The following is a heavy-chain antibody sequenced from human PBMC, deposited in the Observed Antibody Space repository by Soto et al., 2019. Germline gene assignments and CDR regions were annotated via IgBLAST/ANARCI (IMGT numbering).Heavy chain of an antibody. V-gene: IGHV3-30*18. Sequence: GGSLRLSCAASGFTFSSYGMHWVRQAPGKGLEWVAVISYDGSNKYYADSVKGRFTISRDNSKNTLYLQMNSLRAEDTAVYYCAKTLLRGSSSDKSTYYYYYGMDVWGQGTTVTVSS. CDR1: GFTFSSYG. J-gene: IGHJ6*02. CDR3: AKTLLRGSSSDKSTYYYYYGMDV. D-gene: IGHD6-6*01. CDR2: ISYDGSNK.